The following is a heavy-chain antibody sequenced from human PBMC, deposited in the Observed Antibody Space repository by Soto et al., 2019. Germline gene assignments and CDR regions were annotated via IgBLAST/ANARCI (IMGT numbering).Heavy chain of an antibody. V-gene: IGHV1-69*08. CDR3: ARESGSSWSHSGMDV. J-gene: IGHJ6*02. CDR1: GGTFSSYT. D-gene: IGHD6-13*01. Sequence: QVQLVQSGAEVKKPGSSVKVSCKASGGTFSSYTISWVRQAPGQGLEWMGRIIPILGIANYAQKFQGRVTITADKSTRTAYMELSSLRAEDTAVYYCARESGSSWSHSGMDVWGQGTTVTVSS. CDR2: IIPILGIA.